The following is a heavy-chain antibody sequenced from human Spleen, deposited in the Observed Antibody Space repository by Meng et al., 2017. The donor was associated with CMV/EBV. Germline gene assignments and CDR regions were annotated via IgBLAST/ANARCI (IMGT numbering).Heavy chain of an antibody. V-gene: IGHV4-4*02. CDR1: SIRSSNW. D-gene: IGHD2-2*01. J-gene: IGHJ5*02. CDR2: IYHSGRT. Sequence: SIRSSNWWNWVRQPPGKGLEWIGFIYHSGRTYYNPSLRSRLIISVDTSKNQFSLHLNSVTAADTAVYYCARTQDCSSTSCYTGFDPWGQGTLVTVSS. CDR3: ARTQDCSSTSCYTGFDP.